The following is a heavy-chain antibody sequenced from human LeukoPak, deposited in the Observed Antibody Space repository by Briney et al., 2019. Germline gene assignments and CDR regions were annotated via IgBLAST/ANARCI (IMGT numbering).Heavy chain of an antibody. CDR3: ARDRYSGSYYNGWFDP. Sequence: GGSLRLSCKGSGYSFTSYWIGSMRQMPGKGLEWMGIIYPGDSDTRYSPSFQGQVTISADKSISTAYLQWSSLKTSDPAMYYCARDRYSGSYYNGWFDPSGQGTLVTVSS. J-gene: IGHJ5*02. V-gene: IGHV5-51*01. CDR2: IYPGDSDT. CDR1: GYSFTSYW. D-gene: IGHD1-26*01.